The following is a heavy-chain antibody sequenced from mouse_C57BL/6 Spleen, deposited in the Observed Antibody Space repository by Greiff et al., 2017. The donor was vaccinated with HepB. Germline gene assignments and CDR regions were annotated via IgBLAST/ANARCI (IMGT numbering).Heavy chain of an antibody. V-gene: IGHV1-52*01. CDR3: ARGYGSSYWFAY. CDR1: GYTFTSYW. CDR2: IDPSDSET. J-gene: IGHJ3*01. D-gene: IGHD1-1*01. Sequence: QVQLQQSGAELVRPGSSVKLSCKASGYTFTSYWMHWVKQRPIQGLEWIGNIDPSDSETHYNQKFKDKATLTVDKSSSTAYMQLSSLTSEDSAVYYCARGYGSSYWFAYWGQGTLVTVSA.